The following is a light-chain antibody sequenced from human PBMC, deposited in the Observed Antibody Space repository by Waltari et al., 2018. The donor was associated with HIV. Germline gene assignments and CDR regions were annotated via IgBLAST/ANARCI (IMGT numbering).Light chain of an antibody. J-gene: IGKJ1*01. CDR1: QNVGDF. V-gene: IGKV1-5*03. CDR3: HQYASFSGT. Sequence: DIRLTQSPSTLSASAGDRVAITCRAGQNVGDFLAWYQQKPGKPPKLLIYQASISEGGVPSMFSGSVSGSDFTLTINGLQSDDFATYYCHQYASFSGTFGQGTKVEL. CDR2: QAS.